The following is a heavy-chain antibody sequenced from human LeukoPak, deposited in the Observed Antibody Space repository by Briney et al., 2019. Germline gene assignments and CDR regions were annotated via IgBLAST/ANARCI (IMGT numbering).Heavy chain of an antibody. CDR3: ARVVPAASASYNWFDP. D-gene: IGHD2-2*01. V-gene: IGHV1-2*06. Sequence: ASVKVSCKASGYTFTSYYMHWVRQAPGQGLEWMGRINPNSGGTNYAQKFQGRVTMTRDTSISTAYMELSRLRSDDTAVYYCARVVPAASASYNWFDPWGQGTLVTVSS. CDR1: GYTFTSYY. CDR2: INPNSGGT. J-gene: IGHJ5*02.